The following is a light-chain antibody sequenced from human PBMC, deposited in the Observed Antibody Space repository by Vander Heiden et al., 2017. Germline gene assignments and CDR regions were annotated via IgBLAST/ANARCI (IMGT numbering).Light chain of an antibody. CDR1: RSLLHSNGYNY. V-gene: IGKV2-28*01. J-gene: IGKJ1*01. CDR3: MQALQTPT. CDR2: LGS. Sequence: VMTTSPLSLPVTTGEQAAISCWSSRSLLHSNGYNYFEWYLQKPGQSPQLLFYLGSSRASGVPDRFSGSGSGRDFTLKISRVEAEDVGVYYCMQALQTPTFGQGTKVEIK.